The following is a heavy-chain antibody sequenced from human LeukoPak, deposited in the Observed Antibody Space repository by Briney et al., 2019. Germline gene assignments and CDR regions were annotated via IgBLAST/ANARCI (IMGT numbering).Heavy chain of an antibody. J-gene: IGHJ4*02. V-gene: IGHV1-2*02. CDR1: GYTFTGYY. Sequence: ASVKVSCKASGYTFTGYYMHWVRQAPGQGLEWMGWINPNSGGTNYAQKFQGRVTMTRDTSISTAYMELSRLRSDDTAVYYCARDLAAAGLFDYWGQGTLVTVSS. CDR3: ARDLAAAGLFDY. CDR2: INPNSGGT. D-gene: IGHD6-13*01.